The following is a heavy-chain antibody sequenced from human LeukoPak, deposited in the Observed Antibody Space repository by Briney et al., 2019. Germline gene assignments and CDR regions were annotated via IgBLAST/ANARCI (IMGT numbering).Heavy chain of an antibody. Sequence: GGSLRLSCAASGFTFSSYGMHWVRQAPGKGLEWVAVIWYDGSNKYYADSVKGRFTISRDNSKNTLYLQMNSLRAEDTAVYYCANQLEWLLYMDVWGKGTTVTVS. CDR2: IWYDGSNK. V-gene: IGHV3-30*02. CDR3: ANQLEWLLYMDV. J-gene: IGHJ6*03. CDR1: GFTFSSYG. D-gene: IGHD3-3*01.